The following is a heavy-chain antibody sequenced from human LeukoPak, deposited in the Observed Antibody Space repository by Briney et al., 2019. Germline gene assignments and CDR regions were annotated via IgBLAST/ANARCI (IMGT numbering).Heavy chain of an antibody. CDR2: VYPGDSDT. Sequence: GESLKISCQASGYNFTNYWIGWVRQMPGKGLEWMGIVYPGDSDTRYSPSFQGQVTISADKSISTAYLQWSSLKASDTAMYYCARRIRRDGYNSLFDYWGQGTLVTVSS. CDR1: GYNFTNYW. D-gene: IGHD5-24*01. CDR3: ARRIRRDGYNSLFDY. J-gene: IGHJ4*02. V-gene: IGHV5-51*01.